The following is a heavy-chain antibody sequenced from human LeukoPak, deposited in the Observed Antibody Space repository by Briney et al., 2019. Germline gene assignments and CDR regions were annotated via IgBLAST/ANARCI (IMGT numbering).Heavy chain of an antibody. CDR2: VTGGGEST. CDR3: AKDSTVAHYYYGMDV. J-gene: IGHJ6*02. V-gene: IGHV3-23*01. CDR1: GFTFSRYA. Sequence: GGSLRLSCAVSGFTFSRYAMRWVRQAPGKGLEWVSAVTGGGESTYYADSVKGRFTISRDNSKNTLYLQMNSLRAEDTAVYYCAKDSTVAHYYYGMDVWGQGTTVTVSS. D-gene: IGHD4-23*01.